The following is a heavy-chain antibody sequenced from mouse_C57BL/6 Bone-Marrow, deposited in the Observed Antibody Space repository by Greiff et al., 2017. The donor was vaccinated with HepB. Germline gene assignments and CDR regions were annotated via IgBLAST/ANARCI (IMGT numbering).Heavy chain of an antibody. D-gene: IGHD3-2*02. CDR3: ANTAQALYYAMDY. V-gene: IGHV1-22*01. CDR2: INPNNGGT. J-gene: IGHJ4*01. Sequence: VQLQQSGPELVKPGASVKMSCKASGYTFTDYNMHWVKQSNGKSLEWIGSINPNNGGTSYNQKFKGKATLTVNKSSSTAYMELRSLTSEDSAVYYCANTAQALYYAMDYWGQGTSVTVSS. CDR1: GYTFTDYN.